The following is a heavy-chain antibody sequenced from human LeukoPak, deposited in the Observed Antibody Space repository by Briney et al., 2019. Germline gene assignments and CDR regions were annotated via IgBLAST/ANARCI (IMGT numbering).Heavy chain of an antibody. CDR2: INTNTGNP. D-gene: IGHD6-13*01. V-gene: IGHV7-4-1*02. Sequence: ASVKVSCKASGYTFTSYAMNWVRQAPGQGLEWIGWINTNTGNPTYAQGFTGRFVFSLDTSVSTAYLQISSLKAEDTAVYYCARDKVRILAAAAKPGRWFDPWGQGTLVTVSS. CDR1: GYTFTSYA. J-gene: IGHJ5*02. CDR3: ARDKVRILAAAAKPGRWFDP.